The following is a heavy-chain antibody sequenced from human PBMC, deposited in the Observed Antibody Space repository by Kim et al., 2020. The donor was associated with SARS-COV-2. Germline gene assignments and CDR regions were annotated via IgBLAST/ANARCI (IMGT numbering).Heavy chain of an antibody. Sequence: SVKVSCKASGGTFSSYAISWVRQAPGQGLEWMGGIIPIFGTANYAQKFQGRVTITADESTSTAYMELSSLRSEDTAVYYCARDLGDYYGSGHAFDIWGQGTMVTVSS. V-gene: IGHV1-69*13. CDR1: GGTFSSYA. J-gene: IGHJ3*02. CDR3: ARDLGDYYGSGHAFDI. CDR2: IIPIFGTA. D-gene: IGHD3-10*01.